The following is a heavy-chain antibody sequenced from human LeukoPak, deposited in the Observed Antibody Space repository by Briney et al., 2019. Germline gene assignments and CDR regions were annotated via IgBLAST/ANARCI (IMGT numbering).Heavy chain of an antibody. CDR1: GGSISSGGYY. J-gene: IGHJ3*02. D-gene: IGHD3-10*01. V-gene: IGHV4-31*03. Sequence: PSQTLSLTCTVSGGSISSGGYYWSWIRQHPGKGLEWIGYIYYSGSTYYNPSLKSRVTISVDTSKNQFSLELTSVTAADTALYYCARDNYYGSGGGMEDGFDIWGQGTMVTVSS. CDR2: IYYSGST. CDR3: ARDNYYGSGGGMEDGFDI.